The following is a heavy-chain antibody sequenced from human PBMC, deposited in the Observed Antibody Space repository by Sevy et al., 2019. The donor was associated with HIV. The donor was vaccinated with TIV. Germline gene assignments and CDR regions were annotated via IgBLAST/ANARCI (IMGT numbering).Heavy chain of an antibody. Sequence: SETLSLTCAVSGYSISSGYYWGWIRQPPGKGLEWIGSIYHSGSTYYNPSLKSRVTISVDTSKNQFSLKLSSVTAADTAVYYCARYSLARPSRITMVRGAGGWFDPWGQGTLVTVSS. CDR2: IYHSGST. CDR3: ARYSLARPSRITMVRGAGGWFDP. CDR1: GYSISSGYY. D-gene: IGHD3-10*01. V-gene: IGHV4-38-2*01. J-gene: IGHJ5*02.